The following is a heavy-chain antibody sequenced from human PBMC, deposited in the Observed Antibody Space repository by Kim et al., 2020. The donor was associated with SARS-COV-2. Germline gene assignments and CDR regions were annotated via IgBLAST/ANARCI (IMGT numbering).Heavy chain of an antibody. D-gene: IGHD2-21*02. J-gene: IGHJ4*02. Sequence: GGSLRLSCAVSGFTFSNYAMNWVRQAPGKGLEWVSTIGGSDGRTYYADSVKGRFTISRDNSKNTLSLQMNSLRAEDTAIYYCAKSDCGGDCRLVNYWGQGTLVSVSS. CDR2: IGGSDGRT. CDR1: GFTFSNYA. CDR3: AKSDCGGDCRLVNY. V-gene: IGHV3-23*01.